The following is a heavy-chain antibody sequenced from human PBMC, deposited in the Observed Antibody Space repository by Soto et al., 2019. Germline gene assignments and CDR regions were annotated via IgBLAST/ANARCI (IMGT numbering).Heavy chain of an antibody. Sequence: SETLSLTCTVSGASISGFYWSWIRKSAGKGLEWIGRIYATGTTDYNPSLKSRVMMSVDTSKKQFSLKLRSVTAADTAVYYCVRDGTKTLRDWFDLWGQG. CDR2: IYATGTT. D-gene: IGHD1-1*01. CDR1: GASISGFY. V-gene: IGHV4-4*07. CDR3: VRDGTKTLRDWFDL. J-gene: IGHJ5*02.